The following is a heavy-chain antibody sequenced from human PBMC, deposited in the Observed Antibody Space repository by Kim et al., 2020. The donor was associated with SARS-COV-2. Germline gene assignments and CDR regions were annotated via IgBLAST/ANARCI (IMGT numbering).Heavy chain of an antibody. CDR2: IYYNGNT. J-gene: IGHJ6*03. CDR1: GGAISSGGYF. V-gene: IGHV4-31*03. CDR3: ARADIYFYNGVDV. Sequence: SETLSLTCSVSGGAISSGGYFWTWIRQHPGKGLEWIGYIYYNGNTYYNPSLKSRVIISADTSQNKFFLKLTSVTAADTAVYFCARADIYFYNGVDVWGKG. D-gene: IGHD2-8*01.